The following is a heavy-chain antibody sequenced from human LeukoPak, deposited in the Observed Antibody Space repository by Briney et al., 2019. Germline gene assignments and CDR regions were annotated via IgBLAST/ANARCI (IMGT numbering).Heavy chain of an antibody. CDR2: IIPIFGTA. CDR1: GGTFSSYA. Sequence: GASVKVSCKASGGTFSSYAISWVRQAPGQGLEWMGGIIPIFGTANYAQKFQGRVTITADESTSTAYMELSSLRSEDTAVYYCARSTGFWSGYFISYYYYYGMDVWGQGTTVTVSS. D-gene: IGHD3-3*01. CDR3: ARSTGFWSGYFISYYYYYGMDV. V-gene: IGHV1-69*13. J-gene: IGHJ6*02.